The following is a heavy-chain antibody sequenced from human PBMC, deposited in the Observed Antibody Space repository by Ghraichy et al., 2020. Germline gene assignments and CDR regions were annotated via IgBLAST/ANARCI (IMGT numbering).Heavy chain of an antibody. CDR1: GLTFTTYY. Sequence: ASVKVSCKGSGLTFTTYYIHWLRQAPGQGLVWMGYINPDGSFADYAQRFRGRLVMTRDTSINTVYMELSSLRSDDTAVYDCARDESGPESIDYCGRGTLVSVSS. D-gene: IGHD2-2*02. CDR2: INPDGSFA. CDR3: ARDESGPESIDY. J-gene: IGHJ4*02. V-gene: IGHV1-2*02.